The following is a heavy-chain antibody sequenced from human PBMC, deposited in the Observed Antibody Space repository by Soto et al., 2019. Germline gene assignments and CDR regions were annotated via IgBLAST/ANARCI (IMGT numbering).Heavy chain of an antibody. CDR2: LNPTSGNT. V-gene: IGHV1-8*01. D-gene: IGHD3-22*01. Sequence: GASVKVSCKTSGYTFVSFDIKWVRQATGQGLEWVGWLNPTSGNTGYAQKFRGRVTLTMNTSITTAYMELTSLRSEDTVMYYCVRGRDSSGWTGDFGYRGQGTLVTVSS. CDR1: GYTFVSFD. CDR3: VRGRDSSGWTGDFGY. J-gene: IGHJ4*02.